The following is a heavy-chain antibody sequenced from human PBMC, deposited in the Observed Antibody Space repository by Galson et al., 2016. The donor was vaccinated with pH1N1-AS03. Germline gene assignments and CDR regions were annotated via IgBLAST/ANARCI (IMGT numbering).Heavy chain of an antibody. CDR3: ARPRRDGYNFDAFDI. CDR1: GYSIRSGYY. V-gene: IGHV4-38-2*01. Sequence: SLTCAVSGYSIRSGYYWGWIRQPPGKGLEWIGSIYHSGSTYYNPSLKSRVTISVDTSKNQFSLKLSSVTAADTAVYYCARPRRDGYNFDAFDIWGQGTMVTVSS. D-gene: IGHD5-24*01. J-gene: IGHJ3*02. CDR2: IYHSGST.